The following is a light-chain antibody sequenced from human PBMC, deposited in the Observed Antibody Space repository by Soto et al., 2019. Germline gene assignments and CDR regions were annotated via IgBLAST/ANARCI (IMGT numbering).Light chain of an antibody. CDR2: KAS. CDR1: QSISSW. J-gene: IGKJ5*01. Sequence: DIQMTQSPSTLSASVGDRVTITCRASQSISSWLAWYQQKPGKAPKLLIYKASSLESGVPSGLSGSGSGTEFTLTISSLQPDDFATYYCQQYNSYPTFGQGTRLDIK. CDR3: QQYNSYPT. V-gene: IGKV1-5*03.